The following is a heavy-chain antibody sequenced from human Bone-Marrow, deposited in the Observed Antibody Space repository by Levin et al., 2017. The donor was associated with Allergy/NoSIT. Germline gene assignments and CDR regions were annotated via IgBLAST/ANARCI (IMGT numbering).Heavy chain of an antibody. CDR3: AIGGCDRTSCLDH. CDR2: ILNDGTT. CDR1: AFTFRNYY. J-gene: IGHJ4*02. D-gene: IGHD2-2*01. Sequence: GGSLRLSCTASAFTFRNYYMHWVRQSPGMGLVWVSNILNDGTTNYTDSVNDRFTISRDNAKNTLYLQMNSLGEEDTAVYFCAIGGCDRTSCLDHWGQGILVTVSS. V-gene: IGHV3-74*01.